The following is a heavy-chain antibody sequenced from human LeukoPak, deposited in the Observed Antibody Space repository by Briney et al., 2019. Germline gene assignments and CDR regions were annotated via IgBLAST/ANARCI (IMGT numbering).Heavy chain of an antibody. CDR2: INHSGRT. CDR1: GXSFSGYS. Sequence: PSETLSLTCAVYGXSFSGYSGRWIRQPPGKGLEWIGEINHSGRTNYTPSLKSRVTISVDTSKNQFSLKLSSVTAADTAVYYCARGPEYDILTGYPATNWFDPWGQGTLVTVSS. CDR3: ARGPEYDILTGYPATNWFDP. D-gene: IGHD3-9*01. V-gene: IGHV4-34*01. J-gene: IGHJ5*02.